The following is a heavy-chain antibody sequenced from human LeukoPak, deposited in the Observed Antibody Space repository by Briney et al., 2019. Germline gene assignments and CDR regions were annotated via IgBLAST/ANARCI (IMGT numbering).Heavy chain of an antibody. V-gene: IGHV1-18*01. CDR1: GYTFTSYD. CDR2: ISAYNGNT. Sequence: ASVKVSCKASGYTFTSYDINWVRQATGQGLEWMGWISAYNGNTNYAQKLQGRVTMTTDTSTSTAYMELRSLRSDDTAVYYCARVGEDSYYYDSSGYFYWGQGTLVTVSS. D-gene: IGHD3-22*01. CDR3: ARVGEDSYYYDSSGYFY. J-gene: IGHJ4*02.